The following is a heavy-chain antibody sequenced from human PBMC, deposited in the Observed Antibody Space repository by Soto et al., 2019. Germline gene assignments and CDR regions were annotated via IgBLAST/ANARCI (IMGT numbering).Heavy chain of an antibody. Sequence: SLRLSCTASGFTFGNYAMSWFRQAPGKGLEWVGFIRSKAYGGTTEYAASVKGRFTISRDDSKSIAYLQMNSLKTEDTAVYYCTKNLGYSSTYYYGMDVWGHGTTVTVSS. J-gene: IGHJ6*02. CDR1: GFTFGNYA. D-gene: IGHD6-19*01. CDR3: TKNLGYSSTYYYGMDV. V-gene: IGHV3-49*03. CDR2: IRSKAYGGTT.